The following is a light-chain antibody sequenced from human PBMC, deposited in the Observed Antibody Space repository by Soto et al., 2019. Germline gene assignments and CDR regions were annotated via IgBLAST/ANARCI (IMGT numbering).Light chain of an antibody. Sequence: DIQMTQSPSSLSASVGDRVTITCRASQTISSWLAWYQQKPGKAPKLLIYKASTLKSGVPSRFSGSGSGTEFTLTISSLQPEDFATYYCQKYDSAPRTFGQGTKVDIK. V-gene: IGKV1-5*03. J-gene: IGKJ1*01. CDR2: KAS. CDR1: QTISSW. CDR3: QKYDSAPRT.